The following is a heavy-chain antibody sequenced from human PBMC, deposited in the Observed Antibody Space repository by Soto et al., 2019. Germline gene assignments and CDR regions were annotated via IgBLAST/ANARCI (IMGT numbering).Heavy chain of an antibody. J-gene: IGHJ4*02. D-gene: IGHD6-13*01. CDR2: INSDGSST. CDR1: GFTFSSYW. Sequence: EVQLVESGGGLVQPGGSLRLSCAASGFTFSSYWMHWVRQAPGKGLVWVSRINSDGSSTSYADLVKGRFTISGDNAKNTLYLQMNSLRAEDTAVYYCAREYSSSRYFDYWGQGTLVTVSS. CDR3: AREYSSSRYFDY. V-gene: IGHV3-74*01.